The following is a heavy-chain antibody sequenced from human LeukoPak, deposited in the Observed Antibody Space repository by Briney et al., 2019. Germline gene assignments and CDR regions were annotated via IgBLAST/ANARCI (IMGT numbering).Heavy chain of an antibody. Sequence: GGSLRLSCVAFGFTFDNYGMHWVRQPPGKGLEWVSGLTWSGGSKGYADSVKGRFTISRDNSKNTVYLLMNSLRTEDTAVYYCGRSRRINASLYYYMDVWGKGTTVTVSS. J-gene: IGHJ6*03. CDR3: GRSRRINASLYYYMDV. V-gene: IGHV3-9*01. D-gene: IGHD2-15*01. CDR1: GFTFDNYG. CDR2: LTWSGGSK.